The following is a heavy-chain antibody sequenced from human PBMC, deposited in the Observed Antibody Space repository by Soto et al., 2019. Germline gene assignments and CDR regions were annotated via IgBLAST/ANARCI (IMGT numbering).Heavy chain of an antibody. CDR3: ARDQLYYNDISGRPLNAFDV. Sequence: GGSLRLSCAASGFTFRNYGMNWVRQAPGKGPEWVSYIGIGSSTKYYTDSVKGRFTISRDNAKNSLYLQMNSLRAEDTAVYYCARDQLYYNDISGRPLNAFDVWGQGTMVTVSS. CDR2: IGIGSSTK. CDR1: GFTFRNYG. D-gene: IGHD3-22*01. V-gene: IGHV3-48*01. J-gene: IGHJ3*01.